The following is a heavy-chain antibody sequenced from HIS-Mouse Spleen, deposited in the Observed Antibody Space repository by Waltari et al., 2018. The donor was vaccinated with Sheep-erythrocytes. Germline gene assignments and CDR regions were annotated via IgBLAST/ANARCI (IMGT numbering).Heavy chain of an antibody. J-gene: IGHJ4*02. CDR3: ARHFGAYGGKVDY. V-gene: IGHV5-51*01. D-gene: IGHD4-17*01. Sequence: EVQLVQSGAEVKQPGESLKISWKGSGYSFTSYWTGWVPQLPGKGLEWRGTMYPGDSDTRYRPSSQGMVTIPADKSISTAYLQWSSLKASDTAMYYCARHFGAYGGKVDYWGQGTLVTVSS. CDR1: GYSFTSYW. CDR2: MYPGDSDT.